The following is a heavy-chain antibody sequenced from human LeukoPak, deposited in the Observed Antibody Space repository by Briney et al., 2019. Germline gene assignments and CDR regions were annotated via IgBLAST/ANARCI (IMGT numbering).Heavy chain of an antibody. Sequence: GGSLRLSCAASGFTFSSYSMNWVRQAPGKGLEWVSSISSSSSYIYYADSVKGRFTISRDNAKNSLYLQMNSLRAEDTAVYYCARAGKPYYYYYYMDVWGKGTTVTVSS. J-gene: IGHJ6*03. CDR3: ARAGKPYYYYYYMDV. CDR1: GFTFSSYS. V-gene: IGHV3-21*01. D-gene: IGHD1-14*01. CDR2: ISSSSSYI.